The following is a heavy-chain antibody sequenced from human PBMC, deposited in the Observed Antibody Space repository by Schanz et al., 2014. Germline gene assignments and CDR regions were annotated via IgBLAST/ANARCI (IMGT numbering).Heavy chain of an antibody. D-gene: IGHD3-22*01. Sequence: QVQLLQSGAEVKKPGASVKVSCKASGYTFTSYGINWVRQAPGQGLEWMGMINPSGGSTTYAQKFQGRVTMTRDTSTSTVYMELSGLRSEDTAVYYCAGAFDSSGYYFDYWGQGTLVTVSS. CDR3: AGAFDSSGYYFDY. CDR1: GYTFTSYG. J-gene: IGHJ4*02. CDR2: INPSGGST. V-gene: IGHV1-46*03.